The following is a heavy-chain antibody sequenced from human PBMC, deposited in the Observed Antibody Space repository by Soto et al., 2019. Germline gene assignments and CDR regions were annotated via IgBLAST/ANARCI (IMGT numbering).Heavy chain of an antibody. CDR3: ARESEDLTSNFDY. V-gene: IGHV3-21*06. CDR1: GFTFTRYS. CDR2: ISSTTNYI. Sequence: GGALRLSCAASGFTFTRYSMSWVRQAPGKGLEWVSSISSTTNYIYYGDSMKGRFTISRDNAKNSLYLEMNSLRAEDTAVYYCARESEDLTSNFDYWGQGTLVTVSS. J-gene: IGHJ4*02.